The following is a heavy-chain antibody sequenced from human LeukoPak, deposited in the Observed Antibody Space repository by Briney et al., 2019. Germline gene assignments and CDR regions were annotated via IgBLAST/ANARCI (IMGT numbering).Heavy chain of an antibody. CDR1: YGSISSYY. V-gene: IGHV4-59*12. Sequence: SETLSLTCTVSYGSISSYYWSWIRQPPGKGLEWIGHIYYSGSTNYNPSLKSRVTVSVDSSKNQFSLKLRSVTAADTAVYYCARRLFQLSRYAFDIWGQGTMVTVSS. D-gene: IGHD1-1*01. CDR2: IYYSGST. CDR3: ARRLFQLSRYAFDI. J-gene: IGHJ3*02.